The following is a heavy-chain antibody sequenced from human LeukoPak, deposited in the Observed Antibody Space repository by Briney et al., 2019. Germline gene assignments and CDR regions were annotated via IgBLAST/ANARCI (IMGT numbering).Heavy chain of an antibody. CDR1: GDSVSSKSAT. Sequence: SQTLSLTCAISGDSVSSKSATWNWTRQTPSRGLEWLGKTYYRSKWYNDSAVPVKIRITISPDTSKNQFSLQLNSLTPEDTAMYYCARDPRVSAGWQFDYWGQGTPVTVFS. CDR2: TYYRSKWYN. CDR3: ARDPRVSAGWQFDY. V-gene: IGHV6-1*01. J-gene: IGHJ4*02. D-gene: IGHD6-19*01.